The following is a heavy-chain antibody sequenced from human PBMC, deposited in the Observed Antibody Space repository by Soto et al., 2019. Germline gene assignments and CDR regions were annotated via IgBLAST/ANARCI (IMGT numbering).Heavy chain of an antibody. D-gene: IGHD3-22*01. CDR1: GFTFGDYA. V-gene: IGHV3-49*04. CDR2: IRSKAYGGTT. CDR3: ISSGYRRVSY. J-gene: IGHJ4*02. Sequence: EVQLVESGGGLVQPGRSLRLSCTASGFTFGDYAMSWVRQAPGKGLEWVGFIRSKAYGGTTEYAASVKGRFTISRDDSKSIAYLQMNSLKTEDTAVYYCISSGYRRVSYWGQGTLVTVSS.